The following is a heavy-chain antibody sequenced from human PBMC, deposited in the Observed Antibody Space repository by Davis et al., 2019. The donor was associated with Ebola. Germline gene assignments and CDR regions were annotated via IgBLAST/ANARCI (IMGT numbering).Heavy chain of an antibody. CDR2: IRSKTNGGII. V-gene: IGHV3-15*07. J-gene: IGHJ4*02. CDR1: GFSFNEDWTW. Sequence: GESLKISCAASGFSFNEDWTWMNWVRQAPGKGLEGVGRIRSKTNGGIIDYAAFVEGRFIISRDDSKNTLFLQINSLRTEDTAVYYCSTDPARGYWGQGTLVNVSS. CDR3: STDPARGY.